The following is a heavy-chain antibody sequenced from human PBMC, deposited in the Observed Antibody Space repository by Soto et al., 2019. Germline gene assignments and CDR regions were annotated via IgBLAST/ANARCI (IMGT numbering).Heavy chain of an antibody. CDR1: WGTFSNYG. J-gene: IGHJ4*02. CDR2: ISYDGSNK. V-gene: IGHV3-30-3*01. CDR3: AKNRGRVTTSWHFDY. D-gene: IGHD4-17*01. Sequence: VGSQRLPSAAVWGTFSNYGIHRVRQAPGKGLGWVAVISYDGSNKYYAGSVTGRFTISRDNSKNTLYLQMSSLRGEDTAVYYCAKNRGRVTTSWHFDYWGQGTLVTVSS.